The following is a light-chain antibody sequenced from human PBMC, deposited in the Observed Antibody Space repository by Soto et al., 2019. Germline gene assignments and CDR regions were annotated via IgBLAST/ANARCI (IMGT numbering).Light chain of an antibody. CDR2: DAS. CDR3: QQTHTTPAST. Sequence: DIQMTQSPASLSASVGDRVTITCRASQSISRYLNWYLQRPGKAPELLIYDASNLHDGVPSRFSGSGSGTEFTLTISSLQPEDFAVYYCQQTHTTPASTFGRGTSVEVK. CDR1: QSISRY. J-gene: IGKJ4*01. V-gene: IGKV1-39*01.